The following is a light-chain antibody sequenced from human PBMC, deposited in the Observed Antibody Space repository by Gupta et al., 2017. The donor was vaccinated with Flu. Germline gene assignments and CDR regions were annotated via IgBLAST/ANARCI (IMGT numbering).Light chain of an antibody. CDR3: LQLNFYPRT. Sequence: DIQLTQSPSFLSASVGDRVTITCRACQGISSYLAWFQQKPGKAPKLLIYEASTLQSGVPSRFSGSGSGTEFTLTTSSLQPEDFATYYCLQLNFYPRTFGGGTKVEIK. J-gene: IGKJ4*01. CDR2: EAS. CDR1: QGISSY. V-gene: IGKV1-9*01.